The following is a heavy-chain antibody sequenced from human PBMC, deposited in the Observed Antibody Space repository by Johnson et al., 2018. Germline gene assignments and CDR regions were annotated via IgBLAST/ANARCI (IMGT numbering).Heavy chain of an antibody. D-gene: IGHD3-22*01. CDR2: ISYDGRET. V-gene: IGHV3-30*03. Sequence: VQLVQSGGGVVQXGTSLRLSCAASGFTFSNYAIHWVRQAPGKGLQWVSIISYDGRETHYADSVKGRFTISRDDAKNSLYLQMNSLRAEDTAVYYCARVTTDFYDSSGYGFQHWGQGTLVTVSS. CDR3: ARVTTDFYDSSGYGFQH. J-gene: IGHJ1*01. CDR1: GFTFSNYA.